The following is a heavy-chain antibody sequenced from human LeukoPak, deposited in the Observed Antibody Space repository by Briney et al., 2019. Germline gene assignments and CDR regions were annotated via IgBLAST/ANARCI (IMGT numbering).Heavy chain of an antibody. V-gene: IGHV3-15*01. J-gene: IGHJ4*02. CDR2: IKSKSDGETT. CDR3: TTVGGNRLFDY. CDR1: GLPFTNAW. D-gene: IGHD4-23*01. Sequence: PGGSLRLSCTASGLPFTNAWMMWVRQAPGKGLEWVGRIKSKSDGETTDYAAPVKGRFIISRDDSKNTLFLQMNSLKTEDTAVYYCTTVGGNRLFDYWGQGTLVTVSS.